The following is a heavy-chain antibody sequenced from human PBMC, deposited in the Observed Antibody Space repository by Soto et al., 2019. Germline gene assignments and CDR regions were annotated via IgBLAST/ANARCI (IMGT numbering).Heavy chain of an antibody. V-gene: IGHV4-4*02. CDR3: ARSQVRATFPFDY. CDR2: IYHTGST. CDR1: GASISSDNW. Sequence: QVQLQESGPGLVKPSGTLSLTCAVSGASISSDNWWSWVRQPQGKGLEWIGQIYHTGSTNYNPSLKSRGIISLDKSQNLFSLNLNSVTAADTAVYYCARSQVRATFPFDYWGQGTLVTVSS. J-gene: IGHJ4*02.